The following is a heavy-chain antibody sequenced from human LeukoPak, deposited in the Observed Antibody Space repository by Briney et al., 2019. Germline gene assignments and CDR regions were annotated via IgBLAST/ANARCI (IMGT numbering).Heavy chain of an antibody. CDR3: AKIAETSGSYGQGYDY. Sequence: PGGSLRLSCAASGFTFSNYGMSWVRQAPGKGLEWVSGIVGSGGSTYYADSVKGRFTISRDNSKNTLYLQMNSLRAEDTAVFYCAKIAETSGSYGQGYDYWGQGTLVTVSS. D-gene: IGHD1-26*01. CDR1: GFTFSNYG. J-gene: IGHJ4*02. V-gene: IGHV3-23*01. CDR2: IVGSGGST.